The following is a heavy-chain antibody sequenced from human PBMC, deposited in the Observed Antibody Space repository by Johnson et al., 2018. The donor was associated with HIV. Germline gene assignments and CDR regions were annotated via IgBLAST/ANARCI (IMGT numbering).Heavy chain of an antibody. D-gene: IGHD6-6*01. CDR2: INWNGGST. CDR3: ARGGQLSISGGAFDI. V-gene: IGHV3-20*04. CDR1: GFNFDDYG. Sequence: EVQLVESGGGLVQPGGSLRLSCTVSGFNFDDYGMSWVRQAPGKGLEWVSGINWNGGSTTYADSVRGRFTVSRDNAKSSLYLQMNSLRADDTAVYYCARGGQLSISGGAFDIWGQGTMVTVSS. J-gene: IGHJ3*02.